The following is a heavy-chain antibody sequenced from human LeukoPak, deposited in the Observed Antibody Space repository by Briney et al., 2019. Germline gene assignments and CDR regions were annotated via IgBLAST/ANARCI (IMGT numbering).Heavy chain of an antibody. Sequence: ASVKVSCKASGYTFTSYGISWVRQAPGRGLEWMGWISAYNGNTNYAQKLQGRVTMTTDTSTSTAYMELRSLRSDDTAVYYCASGYCSSTSCYDVYYYGMDVWGQGTTVTVSS. CDR3: ASGYCSSTSCYDVYYYGMDV. V-gene: IGHV1-18*01. CDR1: GYTFTSYG. D-gene: IGHD2-2*01. J-gene: IGHJ6*02. CDR2: ISAYNGNT.